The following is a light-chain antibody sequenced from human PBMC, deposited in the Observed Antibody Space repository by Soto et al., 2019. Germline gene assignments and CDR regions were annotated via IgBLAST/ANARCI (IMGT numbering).Light chain of an antibody. CDR2: KAS. J-gene: IGKJ3*01. Sequence: DIQMTQSPTTLSASVGDRVTISCRASQSISSWLAWYQQKPGQAPNLVIYKASSLKSGVPSRFSGSGSGTEFTLTVSSLQPEDFAIYYCQQYSSWPFTFGPGTKVAIE. CDR1: QSISSW. V-gene: IGKV1-5*03. CDR3: QQYSSWPFT.